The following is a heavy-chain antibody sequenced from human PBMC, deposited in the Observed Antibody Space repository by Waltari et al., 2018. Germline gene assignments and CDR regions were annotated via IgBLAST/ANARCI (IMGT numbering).Heavy chain of an antibody. CDR3: ARGSSPGNTELDY. CDR2: LSYDGSDK. D-gene: IGHD5-18*01. CDR1: GFAFSFFA. J-gene: IGHJ4*02. V-gene: IGHV3-30*01. Sequence: QVQLVESGGSVVQPGRSLRLSCSASGFAFSFFALHWVRQAPSKGLEWVAVLSYDGSDKFYADSVEGRFTISRDNSKNTMYLEMNNLKVEDTAVYFCARGSSPGNTELDYWGQGTLVTVSS.